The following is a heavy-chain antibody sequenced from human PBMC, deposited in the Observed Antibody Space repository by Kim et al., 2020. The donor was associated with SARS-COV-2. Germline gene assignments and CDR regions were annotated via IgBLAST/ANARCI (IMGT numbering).Heavy chain of an antibody. D-gene: IGHD3-10*01. Sequence: GGSLRLSCVGSGITLSSYTMHWVRQAPGKGLEWVTGISNDGKSKYYAESVKGRFTISRDKSNNILNLQMNSLRPEDTAVYYCVGEHAYGSVRCGWFDPWGQGTLVTVSS. J-gene: IGHJ5*02. CDR2: ISNDGKSK. CDR1: GITLSSYT. CDR3: VGEHAYGSVRCGWFDP. V-gene: IGHV3-30*03.